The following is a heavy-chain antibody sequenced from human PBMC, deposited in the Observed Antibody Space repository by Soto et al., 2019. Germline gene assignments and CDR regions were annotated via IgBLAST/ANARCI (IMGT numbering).Heavy chain of an antibody. CDR2: ISGSGGST. CDR1: GFTFSSYA. J-gene: IGHJ4*02. D-gene: IGHD3-3*01. CDR3: AADYDFWSGYSATVLNDY. V-gene: IGHV3-23*01. Sequence: GGSLRLSCAASGFTFSSYAMSWVRQAPGKGLEWVSAISGSGGSTYYADSVKGRFTISRDNSKNTLYLQMNSLRAEDTAVYYCAADYDFWSGYSATVLNDYWGQGTLVTVSS.